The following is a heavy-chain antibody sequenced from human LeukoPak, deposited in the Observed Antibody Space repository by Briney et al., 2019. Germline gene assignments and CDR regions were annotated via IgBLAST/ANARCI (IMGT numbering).Heavy chain of an antibody. CDR3: ARGRRLWFGPPPDY. Sequence: SETLSFTCAVYDGSFSGYYWSWIRQPPGKGLEWIGEINHSGSTNYNPSLKSRVTISVDTSKNQFSLKLSSVTAADTAVYYWARGRRLWFGPPPDYWGQGTLVTVSS. CDR2: INHSGST. CDR1: DGSFSGYY. D-gene: IGHD3-10*01. V-gene: IGHV4-34*01. J-gene: IGHJ4*02.